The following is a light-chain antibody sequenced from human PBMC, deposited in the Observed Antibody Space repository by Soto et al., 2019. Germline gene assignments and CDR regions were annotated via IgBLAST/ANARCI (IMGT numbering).Light chain of an antibody. V-gene: IGLV4-69*01. J-gene: IGLJ3*02. CDR3: QTWSTGIRV. CDR2: LNSDGSH. Sequence: QPVLTQSASASASMGTSVKLTCTLSSGHSSYAIAWHQQQPEKGPRYLMKLNSDGSHSKGDGIPDRFSGSSSGTERYLTISSLQSEDEADYYCQTWSTGIRVFGGGTQLTV. CDR1: SGHSSYA.